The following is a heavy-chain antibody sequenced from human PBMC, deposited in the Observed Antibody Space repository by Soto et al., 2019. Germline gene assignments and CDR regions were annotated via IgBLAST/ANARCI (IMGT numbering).Heavy chain of an antibody. CDR2: IXGSGDXT. J-gene: IGHJ1*01. Sequence: XXSLRLSCAASGFTFRSYAMNWVRQAPGKRLEGVSGIXGSGDXTYYADYVKGXXTISRDQXXNTVSLQMNRLRTEDTAVYYCAKPSSGWTSFQHWGQGTLVTVS. CDR1: GFTFRSYA. D-gene: IGHD6-19*01. V-gene: IGHV3-23*01. CDR3: AKPSSGWTSFQH.